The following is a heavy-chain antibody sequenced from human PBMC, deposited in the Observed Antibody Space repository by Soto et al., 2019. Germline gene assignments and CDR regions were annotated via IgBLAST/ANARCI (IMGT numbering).Heavy chain of an antibody. CDR1: GFTFSSYA. V-gene: IGHV3-23*01. D-gene: IGHD2-15*01. CDR2: ISGSGGST. J-gene: IGHJ5*02. CDR3: AKGSLGYYSGGSCFNWFDP. Sequence: GGSLRLSCAASGFTFSSYAMSWVRQAPGKGLEWVSAISGSGGSTYYADSVKGRFTISRDNSKNTLYLQMNSLRAEDTAVYYCAKGSLGYYSGGSCFNWFDPWGQGTLVTVSS.